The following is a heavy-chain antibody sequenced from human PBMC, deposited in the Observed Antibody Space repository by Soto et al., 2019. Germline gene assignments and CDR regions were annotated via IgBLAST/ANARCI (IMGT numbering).Heavy chain of an antibody. CDR1: GYTFSTYS. CDR2: INGATGQT. D-gene: IGHD6-19*01. J-gene: IGHJ4*01. Sequence: ASVKVSCKASGYTFSTYSMHWVRQAPGHSLEWMGWINGATGQTRSSQRFQDRVTITRDTSASTAYMELSSLRSEDTALYYCARDGVAAGNINFDYWGQGTLVTVPQ. V-gene: IGHV1-3*01. CDR3: ARDGVAAGNINFDY.